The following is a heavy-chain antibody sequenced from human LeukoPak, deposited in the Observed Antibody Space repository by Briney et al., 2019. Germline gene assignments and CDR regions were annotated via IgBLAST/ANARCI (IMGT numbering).Heavy chain of an antibody. CDR1: GFTFVNYA. V-gene: IGHV3-23*01. Sequence: GGSLRLSCAASGFTFVNYAMTWVRQAPGKGLEWVSGISGSGGSKYYADSVKGRFSISRDNSKNTLYLQMNTLRAEDTAVYYCAKGTHVHYYYYGMDVWGQGTTVTVPS. J-gene: IGHJ6*02. CDR3: AKGTHVHYYYYGMDV. D-gene: IGHD1-1*01. CDR2: ISGSGGSK.